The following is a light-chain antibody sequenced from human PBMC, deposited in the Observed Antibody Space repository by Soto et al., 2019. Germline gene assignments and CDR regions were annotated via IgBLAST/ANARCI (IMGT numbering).Light chain of an antibody. J-gene: IGLJ1*01. CDR3: QYYDSSLSGLV. Sequence: QSVLTQPPSVSGAPGQRVTISCTGSSSNIGAGYDVPWYQQLPGTAPKLLIYGNSNRPSGVPDRFSGSKSGTSASLAITGLQAEDAADYYCQYYDSSLSGLVFGTGTKLTVL. CDR1: SSNIGAGYD. V-gene: IGLV1-40*01. CDR2: GNS.